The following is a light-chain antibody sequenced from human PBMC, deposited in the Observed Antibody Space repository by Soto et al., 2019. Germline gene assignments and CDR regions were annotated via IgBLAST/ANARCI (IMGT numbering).Light chain of an antibody. V-gene: IGLV2-8*01. CDR1: SSDVGGYNY. Sequence: QSALTQPPSASGSPGQSVTISCTGTSSDVGGYNYVSWHQQHPGKAPKVMIYEVNKRPSGFPDRFSGSKSGNTASLIVSGLQAEDEADYYCSSYCSSYAGSTVVFGGGTKLTVL. CDR2: EVN. CDR3: SSYCSSYAGSTVV. J-gene: IGLJ2*01.